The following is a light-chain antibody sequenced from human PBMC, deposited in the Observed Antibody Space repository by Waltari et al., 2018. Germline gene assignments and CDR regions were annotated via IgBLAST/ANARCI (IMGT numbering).Light chain of an antibody. CDR2: AAS. Sequence: DIQMTQSPSSLSASVGARVTITCRASQSISSYLNWYQQKPGKAPNLLISAASRLQSGVPSRFSGSGYGTDFTLTISSLQPEDFATYYCQQSYSTPLTFGGGTKVEIK. V-gene: IGKV1-39*01. CDR1: QSISSY. J-gene: IGKJ4*01. CDR3: QQSYSTPLT.